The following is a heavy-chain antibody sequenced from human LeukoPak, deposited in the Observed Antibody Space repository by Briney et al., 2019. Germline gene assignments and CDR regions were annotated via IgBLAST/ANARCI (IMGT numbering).Heavy chain of an antibody. CDR3: ARRGGSNGWGAFDI. D-gene: IGHD6-19*01. CDR1: GFTFRNHA. J-gene: IGHJ3*02. CDR2: SCGSGNDA. Sequence: GGSLRLSCVASGFTFRNHAMNWVRQAPGKGLEWVSTSCGSGNDAYYGDSVKGRFTISRDNSKNTLYLQMNSLSRADTALYYCARRGGSNGWGAFDIWGQGTMVTVSS. V-gene: IGHV3-23*01.